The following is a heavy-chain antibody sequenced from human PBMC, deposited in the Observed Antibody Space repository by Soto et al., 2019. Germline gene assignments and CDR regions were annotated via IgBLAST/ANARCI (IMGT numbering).Heavy chain of an antibody. D-gene: IGHD1-26*01. CDR2: IYPGDSDT. CDR1: GYSFTSYW. CDR3: ARRDSGSYVGGGWFHQ. V-gene: IGHV5-51*01. Sequence: GESLKISGKGSGYSFTSYWIGWVRQMPGKGLEWTAIIYPGDSDTRCSPSFQGQVTISADKSISTAYLQWSSLKASDTAMYYCARRDSGSYVGGGWFHQWGPGTLETASS. J-gene: IGHJ5*02.